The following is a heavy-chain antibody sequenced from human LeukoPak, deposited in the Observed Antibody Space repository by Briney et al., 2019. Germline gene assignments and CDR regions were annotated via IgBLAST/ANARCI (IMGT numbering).Heavy chain of an antibody. V-gene: IGHV4-39*01. CDR1: GGSISSSSYY. Sequence: SETLSLTCTVSGGSISSSSYYWGWIRQPPGKGLEWIGSIYYSGSTYYNPSLKSRVTISVDTSKNQFSLKLSSVTAADTAVYYCATLGSSSLRYYYYYYMDXWGKGTTVTVS. J-gene: IGHJ6*03. CDR2: IYYSGST. D-gene: IGHD6-6*01. CDR3: ATLGSSSLRYYYYYYMDX.